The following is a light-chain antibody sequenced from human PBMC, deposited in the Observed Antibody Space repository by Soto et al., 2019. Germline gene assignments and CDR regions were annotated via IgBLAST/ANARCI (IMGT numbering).Light chain of an antibody. Sequence: QSALTQPAYVSVSPGQSITISCTGTSSDVGGYNYVSWYQQHPGKAPKFMIYDVSNRPSGVSNRFSGSKSGNTASLTISGLQAEDEADYYCSSYTTSNTRQIVFGTGTKVTVL. CDR2: DVS. J-gene: IGLJ1*01. V-gene: IGLV2-14*01. CDR1: SSDVGGYNY. CDR3: SSYTTSNTRQIV.